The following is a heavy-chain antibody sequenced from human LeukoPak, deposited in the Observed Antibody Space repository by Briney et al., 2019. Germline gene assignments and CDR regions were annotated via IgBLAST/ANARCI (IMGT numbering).Heavy chain of an antibody. CDR3: ARALGPFYFDY. J-gene: IGHJ4*02. Sequence: PGGSLRLSCAASGFTFSSYWMSRVRQAPGKGLEWVANIKQDGSEKYYVDSVKGRFTISRDNAKNSLYLQMNSLRAEDTAVYYCARALGPFYFDYWGQGTLVTVSS. CDR2: IKQDGSEK. V-gene: IGHV3-7*01. CDR1: GFTFSSYW.